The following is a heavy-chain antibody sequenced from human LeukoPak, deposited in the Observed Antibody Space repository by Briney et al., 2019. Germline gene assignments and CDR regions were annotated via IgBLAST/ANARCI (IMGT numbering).Heavy chain of an antibody. CDR2: IWYDGSNK. Sequence: GRSLRLSWAASGFTFSSYGMHWVRQAPGKGLEWVAVIWYDGSNKYYADSVKGRFTISRDNSKNTLYLQMNSLRAEDTAVYYCAKDFDSSGYYFEAYYFDYWGLGTLVTVSS. V-gene: IGHV3-33*06. CDR1: GFTFSSYG. D-gene: IGHD3-22*01. J-gene: IGHJ4*02. CDR3: AKDFDSSGYYFEAYYFDY.